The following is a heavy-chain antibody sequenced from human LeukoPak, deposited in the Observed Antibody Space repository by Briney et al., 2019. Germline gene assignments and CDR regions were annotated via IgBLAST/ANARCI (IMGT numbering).Heavy chain of an antibody. CDR2: IIPIFGTA. V-gene: IGHV1-69*05. Sequence: AASVKVSCKASGGTFSSYAISWVRQAPGQGLEWMGGIIPIFGTANYAQKFQGRVTITTDESTSTAYMELSSLRSEDTAVYYCARDNVAAAGNYYYYYMDVWGKGTTVTVSS. CDR3: ARDNVAAAGNYYYYYMDV. CDR1: GGTFSSYA. D-gene: IGHD6-13*01. J-gene: IGHJ6*03.